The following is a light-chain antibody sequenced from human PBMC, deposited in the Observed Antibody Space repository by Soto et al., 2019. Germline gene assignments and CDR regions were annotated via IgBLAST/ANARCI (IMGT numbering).Light chain of an antibody. CDR1: QSISSW. CDR3: QQYESYPMT. Sequence: DSQMTQYPSTLSASIGDRVTITCRAGQSISSWLAWYQQKPGKAPKLLISKASTLQSGVPPRFSGSGSGTKFALTISSLQPDDFATYYCQQYESYPMTFGGGTKVDIK. J-gene: IGKJ4*01. CDR2: KAS. V-gene: IGKV1-5*03.